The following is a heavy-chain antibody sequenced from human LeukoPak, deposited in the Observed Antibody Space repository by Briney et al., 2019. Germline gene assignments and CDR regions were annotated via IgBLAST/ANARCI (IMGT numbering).Heavy chain of an antibody. CDR2: SIPLFGTV. CDR3: ARGGRPLGYFYMDV. Sequence: SVKVSCKASGDNFNNYAFNWVRQAPGQGPEWMGGSIPLFGTVKAAQKFQGRFTISTDESTSTAYMELSSLTSEDTGVYYCARGGRPLGYFYMDVWGKGTTVTVSS. J-gene: IGHJ6*03. V-gene: IGHV1-69*05. CDR1: GDNFNNYA.